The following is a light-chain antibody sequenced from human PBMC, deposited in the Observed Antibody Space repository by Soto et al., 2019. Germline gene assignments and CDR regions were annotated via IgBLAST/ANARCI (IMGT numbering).Light chain of an antibody. J-gene: IGLJ2*01. Sequence: QSVLTQPTSASGTPGQRVTISCSGSSYNIGSNTVNWYQQLPGTAPKLLIYSNNQRPSGVPDRFSGSKSGTSASLAISGLQSEDEDDYYCAAWDDSLNGVVFGGGTKLT. V-gene: IGLV1-44*01. CDR1: SYNIGSNT. CDR2: SNN. CDR3: AAWDDSLNGVV.